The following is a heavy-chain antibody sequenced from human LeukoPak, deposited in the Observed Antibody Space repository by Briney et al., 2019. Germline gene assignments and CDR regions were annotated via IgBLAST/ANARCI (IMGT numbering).Heavy chain of an antibody. CDR2: ISYSGST. Sequence: SVTLSLTCTVSGGSISSYYWSWIRQPPGKGLEWIGYISYSGSTNYNPSLKSRVTISVDTSKHQFSLKLSAVTAADTAVYYCARGPHKFDYWGQGSLVTVYS. CDR3: ARGPHKFDY. J-gene: IGHJ4*02. V-gene: IGHV4-59*01. CDR1: GGSISSYY.